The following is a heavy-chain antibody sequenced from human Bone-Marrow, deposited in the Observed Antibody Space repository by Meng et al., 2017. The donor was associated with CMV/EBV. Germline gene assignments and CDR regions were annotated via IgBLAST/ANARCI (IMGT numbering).Heavy chain of an antibody. V-gene: IGHV3-74*01. CDR2: IRSDGSAT. CDR1: GFTFSSYW. Sequence: GESLKISCAASGFTFSSYWMHWVRQAPGKGLVWVSRIRSDGSATNYADSVKGRFTISRDNAKNTLFLQMNSLRAEDTAVYYCARVYMSTSYSSSSDAFDICGQGTMVTVSS. CDR3: ARVYMSTSYSSSSDAFDI. J-gene: IGHJ3*02. D-gene: IGHD6-6*01.